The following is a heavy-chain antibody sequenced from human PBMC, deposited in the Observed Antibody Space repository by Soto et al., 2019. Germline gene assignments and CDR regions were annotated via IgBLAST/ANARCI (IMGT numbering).Heavy chain of an antibody. Sequence: ASVKVSCKTSGYSFSAYGLAWLRQAPGQRPEWMGWVSTNNANTNYAQKFQGRVTMTTDTSTTTTYMELRSLRSDDTAVYYCARELNTESSAYYSFAYWGQGTLVTVSS. CDR2: VSTNNANT. V-gene: IGHV1-18*01. J-gene: IGHJ4*02. CDR1: GYSFSAYG. D-gene: IGHD3-22*01. CDR3: ARELNTESSAYYSFAY.